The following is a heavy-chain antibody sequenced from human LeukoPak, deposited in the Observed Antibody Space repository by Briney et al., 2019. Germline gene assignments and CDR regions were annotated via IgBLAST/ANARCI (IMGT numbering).Heavy chain of an antibody. D-gene: IGHD3-22*01. V-gene: IGHV1-2*04. CDR3: ARDGFDYYDSSGSYYYYGMDV. CDR1: GYTFTGYY. Sequence: GASVKASCKASGYTFTGYYMHWVRQAPGQGLEWTGWINPNSGGTNYAQKFQGWVTMTRDTSISTAYMELSRLRSDDTAVYYCARDGFDYYDSSGSYYYYGMDVWGQGTTVTVSS. J-gene: IGHJ6*02. CDR2: INPNSGGT.